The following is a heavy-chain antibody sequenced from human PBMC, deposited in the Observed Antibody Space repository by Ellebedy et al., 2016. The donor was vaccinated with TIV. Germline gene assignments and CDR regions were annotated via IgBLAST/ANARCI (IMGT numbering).Heavy chain of an antibody. D-gene: IGHD3-10*01. Sequence: PGGSLRLSCAASGFTFSSYWMHWVRQVPGKGLVWVSHINTDGSTTRYADSVKGRFTISRDNAKNTLYLQMNSLRAEDTAVYYCARATTVLLFSWGQGTLVTVSS. CDR1: GFTFSSYW. CDR3: ARATTVLLFS. CDR2: INTDGSTT. J-gene: IGHJ5*02. V-gene: IGHV3-74*01.